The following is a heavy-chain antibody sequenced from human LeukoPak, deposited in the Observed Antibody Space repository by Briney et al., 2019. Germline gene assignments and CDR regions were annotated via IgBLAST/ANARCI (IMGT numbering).Heavy chain of an antibody. Sequence: PGRSLRLSCAASGFTFNSYAMHWVSQAPGKGLEWGAVISYDGINEYYPDSVKGRFTISRDNSKNTLYLQMNLLRAEDTAVYYCARSFVAVAAPYYFDHWGQGTLVTVSS. J-gene: IGHJ4*02. CDR2: ISYDGINE. D-gene: IGHD6-19*01. CDR1: GFTFNSYA. CDR3: ARSFVAVAAPYYFDH. V-gene: IGHV3-30-3*01.